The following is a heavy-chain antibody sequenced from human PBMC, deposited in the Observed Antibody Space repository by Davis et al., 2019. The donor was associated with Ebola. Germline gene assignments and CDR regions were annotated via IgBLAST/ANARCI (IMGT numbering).Heavy chain of an antibody. J-gene: IGHJ4*02. CDR3: TLMGLWFGADY. Sequence: GESLKISCAASGFTFSSYAMSWVRQAPGKGLEWVGRIKSKTDGGTTDYAAPVKGRFTISRDDSKNTLYLQMNSLKTEDTAVYYCTLMGLWFGADYWGQGTLVTVSS. D-gene: IGHD3-10*01. V-gene: IGHV3-15*01. CDR2: IKSKTDGGTT. CDR1: GFTFSSYA.